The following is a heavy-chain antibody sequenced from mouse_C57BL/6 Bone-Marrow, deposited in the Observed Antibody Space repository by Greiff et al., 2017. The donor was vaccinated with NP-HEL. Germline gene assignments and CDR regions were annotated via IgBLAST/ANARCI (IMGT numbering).Heavy chain of an antibody. V-gene: IGHV1-55*01. CDR2: IYPGSGST. CDR3: ASGYGNYETWYYFDY. D-gene: IGHD2-10*02. J-gene: IGHJ2*01. CDR1: GYTFTSYW. Sequence: QVQLQQPGAELVKPGASVKMSCKASGYTFTSYWITWVKQRPGQGLEWIGDIYPGSGSTNYNEKFKSKATLTVDTSSSTAYMQLSSLTSEDSAVYYCASGYGNYETWYYFDYWGQGTTLTVSS.